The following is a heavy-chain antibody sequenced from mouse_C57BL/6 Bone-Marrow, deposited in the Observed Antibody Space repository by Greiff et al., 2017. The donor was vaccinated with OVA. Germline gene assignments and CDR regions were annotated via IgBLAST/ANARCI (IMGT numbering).Heavy chain of an antibody. J-gene: IGHJ4*01. CDR2: IDPSDSYT. CDR1: GYTFTSYW. D-gene: IGHD2-4*01. V-gene: IGHV1-50*01. CDR3: ASGDYDESDYAMDY. Sequence: QVQLQQPGAELVKPGASVKLSCKASGYTFTSYWMQWVKQRPGQGLEWIGEIDPSDSYTNYNQKFKGKATLTVDTSSSTAYMQLSSLTSEDSAVYYCASGDYDESDYAMDYWGQGTSVTVSS.